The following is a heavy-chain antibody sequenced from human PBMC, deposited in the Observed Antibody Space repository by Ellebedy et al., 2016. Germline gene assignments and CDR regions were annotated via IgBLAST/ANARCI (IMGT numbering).Heavy chain of an antibody. Sequence: GGSLRLSCAASGFTFSSYAMHWVRQAPGKGLEYVSAISSNGGTTYYADSVKGRFTISRDNSKNTLYLQMNSLRAEDTAVYYCAREGSSGWYGSSSYHYYYYMDVWGKGTTVTVSS. D-gene: IGHD6-19*01. V-gene: IGHV3-64*04. CDR3: AREGSSGWYGSSSYHYYYYMDV. CDR1: GFTFSSYA. J-gene: IGHJ6*03. CDR2: ISSNGGTT.